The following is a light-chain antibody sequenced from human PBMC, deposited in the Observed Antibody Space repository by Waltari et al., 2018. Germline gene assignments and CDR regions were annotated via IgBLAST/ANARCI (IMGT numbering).Light chain of an antibody. Sequence: QSALTQPASVSGSPGQSITISCSGTDSDVGAYDFVSWYQQPPGKAPHLIIYAVSNRPSGISNRFSASKSGNTASLTISGLQAEDEADYYCSSYTTSSAPGVFGTGTRVTVL. CDR1: DSDVGAYDF. V-gene: IGLV2-14*01. CDR2: AVS. J-gene: IGLJ1*01. CDR3: SSYTTSSAPGV.